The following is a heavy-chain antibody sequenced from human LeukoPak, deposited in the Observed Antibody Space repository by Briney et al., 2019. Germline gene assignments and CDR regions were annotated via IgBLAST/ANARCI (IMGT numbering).Heavy chain of an antibody. CDR1: GFTFSSYW. D-gene: IGHD3-3*01. V-gene: IGHV3-7*01. J-gene: IGHJ4*02. Sequence: GGSLRLXCAASGFTFSSYWMSWVRQAPGKALEWVANIKQDGSEKYYVDSVKGRFTISRDNAKNSLYLQMNSLRAEDTAVYYCASGGGFWSGKYYFDYWGQGTLVTVSS. CDR2: IKQDGSEK. CDR3: ASGGGFWSGKYYFDY.